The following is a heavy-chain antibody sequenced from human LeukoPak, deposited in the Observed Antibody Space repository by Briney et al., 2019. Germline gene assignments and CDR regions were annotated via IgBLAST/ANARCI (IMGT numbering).Heavy chain of an antibody. CDR1: GFTVSSNY. CDR2: IYSGGST. D-gene: IGHD5-24*01. Sequence: GGSLRLSCAASGFTVSSNYMSWVRQAPGKGLEWVSVIYSGGSTYYADSVKGRFTISRDNSKNTLYLQMNSLRAEDTAVYYCARFLLLEMDPTWGQGTLVTVSS. CDR3: ARFLLLEMDPT. J-gene: IGHJ5*02. V-gene: IGHV3-53*01.